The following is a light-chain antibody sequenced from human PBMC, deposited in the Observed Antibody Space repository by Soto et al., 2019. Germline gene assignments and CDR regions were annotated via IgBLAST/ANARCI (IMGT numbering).Light chain of an antibody. J-gene: IGKJ4*01. Sequence: EIVLTQSPGTLSLSPGERATLSCRASQSVSSNYLAWYQQKPGQAPRLLIYGASSRATGIPDRFSGSGSGTDFPLTISRLEPEDFALYYCQQYGSSPPTLTFGGGTKVEIK. CDR3: QQYGSSPPTLT. V-gene: IGKV3-20*01. CDR2: GAS. CDR1: QSVSSNY.